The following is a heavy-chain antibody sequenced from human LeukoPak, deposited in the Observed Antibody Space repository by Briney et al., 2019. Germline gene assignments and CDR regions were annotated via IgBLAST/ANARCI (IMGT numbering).Heavy chain of an antibody. CDR1: GVSISSYY. J-gene: IGHJ3*02. D-gene: IGHD4-17*01. CDR3: ARSGDYVTDDAFDI. Sequence: SEPLSLTCTVSGVSISSYYWSWIRQPAGKGLEWIGRIYTSGSTNYNPSLKSRVTMSVDTSKNQFSLKLSSVTAADTAVYYCARSGDYVTDDAFDIWGQGTMVTVSS. CDR2: IYTSGST. V-gene: IGHV4-4*07.